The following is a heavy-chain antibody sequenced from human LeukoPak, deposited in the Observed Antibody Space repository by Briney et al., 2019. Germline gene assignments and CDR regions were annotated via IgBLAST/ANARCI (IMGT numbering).Heavy chain of an antibody. D-gene: IGHD6-13*01. CDR3: AKTGGAIAAAANWFDP. CDR1: GFTFSSYG. CDR2: ISYDGRNK. J-gene: IGHJ5*02. V-gene: IGHV3-30*18. Sequence: GGSLRLSCAASGFTFSSYGMHWVRQAPGKGLEWVAVISYDGRNKYYADSVKGRFTISRDNSKNTLYLQMNSLRAEDTAVYYCAKTGGAIAAAANWFDPWGQGTLVTVSS.